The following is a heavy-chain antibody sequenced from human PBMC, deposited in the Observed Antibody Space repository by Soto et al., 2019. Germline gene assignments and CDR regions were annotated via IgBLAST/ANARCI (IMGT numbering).Heavy chain of an antibody. J-gene: IGHJ5*02. D-gene: IGHD2-15*01. V-gene: IGHV4-30-2*01. CDR2: IYHSGIT. CDR3: ARVGPYCSGGTCKVSWFDP. CDR1: GGSISSGGYS. Sequence: KPSETLSLTCAVSGGSISSGGYSWSWIRQPPGKGLEWIGYIYHSGITYYNPSLKSRVTISVDRSKTQFSLKLSSVTAADTAVYYCARVGPYCSGGTCKVSWFDPWGQGTLVTVSS.